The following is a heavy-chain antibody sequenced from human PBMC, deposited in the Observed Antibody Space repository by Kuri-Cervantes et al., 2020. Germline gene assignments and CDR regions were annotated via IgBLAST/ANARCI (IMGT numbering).Heavy chain of an antibody. CDR2: MNPNSGNT. D-gene: IGHD6-6*01. Sequence: ASVKVSCKASGGTFTNYDINWVRQDTGQGLEWMGWMNPNSGNTGYAQRFQGRVTMTRNTSISTAYMELSSLRSEDTAVYYCARDLEYSSSSPFYGMDVWGQGTTVTVAS. J-gene: IGHJ6*02. CDR3: ARDLEYSSSSPFYGMDV. V-gene: IGHV1-8*01. CDR1: GGTFTNYD.